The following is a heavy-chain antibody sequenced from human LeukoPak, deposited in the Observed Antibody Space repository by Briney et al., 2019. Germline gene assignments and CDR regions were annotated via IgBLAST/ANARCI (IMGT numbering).Heavy chain of an antibody. CDR3: ARETSTLYFDILTGELDY. D-gene: IGHD3-9*01. Sequence: ASVKVSCKASGYTFTNYYMHWVRQAPGQGLEWMGIINPSGGSTRYAQKFQGRVTMTRDTSTSTVYMELSSLRSEDTAVYFCARETSTLYFDILTGELDYWGLGTLVTVSS. CDR1: GYTFTNYY. J-gene: IGHJ4*02. V-gene: IGHV1-46*01. CDR2: INPSGGST.